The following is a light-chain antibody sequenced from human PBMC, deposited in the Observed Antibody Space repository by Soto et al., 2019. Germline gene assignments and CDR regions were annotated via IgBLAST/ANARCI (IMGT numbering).Light chain of an antibody. CDR3: QQYGSSPPYT. CDR2: VAS. J-gene: IGKJ2*01. Sequence: DIVLTQSPGTLSLSPGERATLSCRASQSVSSSYLAGYQQKPGQAPMLLIYVASSRATGNPDRFSRSGSGTDFTLTISRLETEDFAVYYCQQYGSSPPYTFGQGTKLEIK. CDR1: QSVSSSY. V-gene: IGKV3-20*01.